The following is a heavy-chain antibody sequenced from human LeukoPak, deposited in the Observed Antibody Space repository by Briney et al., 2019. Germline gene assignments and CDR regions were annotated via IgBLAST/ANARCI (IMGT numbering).Heavy chain of an antibody. V-gene: IGHV3-21*01. CDR2: ISSSSNYI. Sequence: GGSLRLSCAASGFTFSSYSMNWVRQAPGKGLEWVSSISSSSNYIYYADSVQGRFTISRDNAKNSLYLQMNSLRAGDTAVYYCAREGGTTVTTRFFAFDIWGQGTMVTVSS. D-gene: IGHD4-17*01. CDR1: GFTFSSYS. CDR3: AREGGTTVTTRFFAFDI. J-gene: IGHJ3*02.